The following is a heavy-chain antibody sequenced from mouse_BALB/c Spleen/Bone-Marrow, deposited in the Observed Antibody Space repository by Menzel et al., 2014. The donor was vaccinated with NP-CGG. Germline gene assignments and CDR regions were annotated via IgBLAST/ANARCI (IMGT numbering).Heavy chain of an antibody. V-gene: IGHV1-14*01. CDR1: GYTFTSYV. J-gene: IGHJ4*01. CDR3: ARGGYGNVYYAMGY. CDR2: INPYNDGT. Sequence: VQLQQPGPELVKPGASVKMSCKASGYTFTSYVMHWVKQKPGQGLEWIGYINPYNDGTKYNEKFKGKATLTSDKSSSTAYMELSSLTSEDSAVYYCARGGYGNVYYAMGYWGQGTSVTVSS. D-gene: IGHD2-10*02.